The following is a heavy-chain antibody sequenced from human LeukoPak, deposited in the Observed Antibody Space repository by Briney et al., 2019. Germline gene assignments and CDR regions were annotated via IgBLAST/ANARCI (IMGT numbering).Heavy chain of an antibody. CDR1: GFTFRSYW. Sequence: GGSLRLSCAASGFTFRSYWMSWVRQAPGKGLEWVANINQGGSVKYYVDSVKGRFTISRDDAKNSLYVQMNSLRDEDTAVYYCAKDHHYYGSGSYLKIDYWGQGTLVTVSS. CDR3: AKDHHYYGSGSYLKIDY. J-gene: IGHJ4*02. CDR2: INQGGSVK. D-gene: IGHD3-10*01. V-gene: IGHV3-7*01.